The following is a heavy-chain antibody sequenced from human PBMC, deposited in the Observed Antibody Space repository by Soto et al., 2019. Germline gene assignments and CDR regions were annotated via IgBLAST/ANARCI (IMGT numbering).Heavy chain of an antibody. CDR1: GNTFTNFG. CDR2: ISAYTDDP. V-gene: IGHV1-18*01. D-gene: IGHD2-2*01. Sequence: QGQLVQSGAEVKKPGASVKVSCTASGNTFTNFGVTWVRQAPGQGLEWMGWISAYTDDPNYVQKFQGRVTRTIDTSTSTAYLVLRSLTSDDTAVYYCARVLPGAEAWFDPWGQGTLVTVSS. J-gene: IGHJ5*02. CDR3: ARVLPGAEAWFDP.